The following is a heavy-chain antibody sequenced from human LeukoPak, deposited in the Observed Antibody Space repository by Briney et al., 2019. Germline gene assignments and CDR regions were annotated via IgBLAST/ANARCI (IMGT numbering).Heavy chain of an antibody. CDR2: ISSSSSYI. V-gene: IGHV3-21*01. CDR1: GFTFSSYS. D-gene: IGHD3-10*01. CDR3: ARDVPVIMVRGVPDY. J-gene: IGHJ4*02. Sequence: GGSLRLSCAASGFTFSSYSMNWVRQAPGKGLEWVSSISSSSSYIYYADSVKGRFTISRDNANNSLYLQMNSLRAEDTAVYYCARDVPVIMVRGVPDYWGQGTLVTVSS.